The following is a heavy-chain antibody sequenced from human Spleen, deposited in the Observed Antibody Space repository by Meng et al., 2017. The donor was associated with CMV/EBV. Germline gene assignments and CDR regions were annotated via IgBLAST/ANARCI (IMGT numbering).Heavy chain of an antibody. V-gene: IGHV1-2*02. CDR2: IYPNSGGT. D-gene: IGHD3-9*01. Sequence: SCKASGYTFTDHYFHWVRQAPGQGLEWMGWIYPNSGGTHYAQKFQGRLTVTTDTSISTGYMELSSLGSDDTAVYYCARDNDWGPDYRGQGTLVTRLL. CDR1: GYTFTDHY. J-gene: IGHJ4*02. CDR3: ARDNDWGPDY.